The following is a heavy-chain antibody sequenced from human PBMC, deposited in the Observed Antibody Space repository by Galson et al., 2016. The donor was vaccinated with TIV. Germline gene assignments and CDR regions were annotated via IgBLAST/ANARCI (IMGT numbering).Heavy chain of an antibody. CDR1: GYTFSSYV. Sequence: SVKVSCKAFGYTFSSYVIKWVRQAPGQGLVWMGEIIPMFGTANYAQKFQGRVTITADESTSTAYMELSSLRTEDTAVYYCAKDRNTAFDTHYSYYGLDVWGQGTTVIVSS. D-gene: IGHD5-18*01. V-gene: IGHV1-69*13. CDR3: AKDRNTAFDTHYSYYGLDV. J-gene: IGHJ6*02. CDR2: IIPMFGTA.